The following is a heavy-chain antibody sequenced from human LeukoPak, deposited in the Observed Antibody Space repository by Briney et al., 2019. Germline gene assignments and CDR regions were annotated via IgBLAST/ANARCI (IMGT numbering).Heavy chain of an antibody. V-gene: IGHV6-1*01. CDR1: GDSVSSNSVT. J-gene: IGHJ5*02. CDR3: ARRLTQYDCFDP. CDR2: TYYRSTWYN. D-gene: IGHD2-2*01. Sequence: SQTLSLTCAISGDSVSSNSVTWNWIRQSPSRGLEWLGRTYYRSTWYNDYAVSVSGRITVNPDTSKNQFSLHLNSVTPEDTAVYYCARRLTQYDCFDPWGQGILVSVSS.